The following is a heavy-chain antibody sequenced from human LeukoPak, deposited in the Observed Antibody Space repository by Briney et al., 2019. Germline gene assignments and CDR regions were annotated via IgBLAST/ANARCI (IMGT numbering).Heavy chain of an antibody. Sequence: GGSLRLSCAASGFSFSSYSMNWVRQAPGKGLEWVSYINEGSTYTYYAKSVKGRFTISRDNAKNSLYLQMNSLRGEDTAVYYCARGGIPAALDYWGQGTLVTVSS. CDR3: ARGGIPAALDY. J-gene: IGHJ4*02. V-gene: IGHV3-21*01. CDR1: GFSFSSYS. CDR2: INEGSTYT. D-gene: IGHD2-2*01.